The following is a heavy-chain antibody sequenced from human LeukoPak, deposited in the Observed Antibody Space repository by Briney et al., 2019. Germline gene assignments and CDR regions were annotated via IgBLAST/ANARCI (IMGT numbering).Heavy chain of an antibody. CDR2: IGAAGEM. V-gene: IGHV3-13*04. Sequence: PGGSLRLSCAASGFTFDDYAMHWVRQATGKGLEWVSTIGAAGEMFYPGSVKGRFTISRDDAKNSIYLQMNSLRAGDTAVYYCVGRLRGWSSGFDYWGQGILVTVSS. CDR3: VGRLRGWSSGFDY. D-gene: IGHD6-19*01. CDR1: GFTFDDYA. J-gene: IGHJ4*02.